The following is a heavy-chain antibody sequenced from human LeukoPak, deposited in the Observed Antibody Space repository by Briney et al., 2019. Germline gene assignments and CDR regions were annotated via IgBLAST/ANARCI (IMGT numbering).Heavy chain of an antibody. J-gene: IGHJ3*02. D-gene: IGHD3-22*01. CDR3: ARGRSLYDSSGYYAIWDAFDI. CDR1: GGSFSGYY. CDR2: INHSGST. Sequence: SETLSLTCAVYGGSFSGYYWSWIRQPPGKGLEWIGEINHSGSTNYNPSLKSRVTISVDTSKNQFPLKLSSVTAADTAVYYCARGRSLYDSSGYYAIWDAFDIWGQGTMVTVSS. V-gene: IGHV4-34*01.